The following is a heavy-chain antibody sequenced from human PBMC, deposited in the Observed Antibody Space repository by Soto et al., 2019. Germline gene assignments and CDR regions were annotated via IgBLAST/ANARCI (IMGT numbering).Heavy chain of an antibody. V-gene: IGHV4-59*01. J-gene: IGHJ6*03. D-gene: IGHD6-13*01. CDR3: ARAGKGVAAALDSYYYYYYMDA. CDR2: IYYSGST. Sequence: PSETLSLTCTVSGGSISSYYWSWIRQPPGKGLEWIGYIYYSGSTNYNPSLKSRVTISVDTSKNQFSLKLSSVTAADTAVYYCARAGKGVAAALDSYYYYYYMDAWGKGTTVTVSS. CDR1: GGSISSYY.